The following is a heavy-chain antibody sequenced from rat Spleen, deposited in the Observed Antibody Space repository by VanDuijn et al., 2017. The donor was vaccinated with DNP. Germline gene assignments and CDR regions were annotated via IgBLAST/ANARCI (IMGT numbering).Heavy chain of an antibody. Sequence: EVKLVESGGGLVQPGRSLKLSCAASGFIFFDYWMGWVRQAPGKGLEWIGEINKGSSSYYRDSVKGRFTISRDNAKSTLYLQMDSLRSEDTATYYCAYDGTHTRDYWGQGVMVTVSS. CDR1: GFIFFDYW. V-gene: IGHV5-22*01. D-gene: IGHD1-12*02. J-gene: IGHJ2*01. CDR2: INKGSSS. CDR3: AYDGTHTRDY.